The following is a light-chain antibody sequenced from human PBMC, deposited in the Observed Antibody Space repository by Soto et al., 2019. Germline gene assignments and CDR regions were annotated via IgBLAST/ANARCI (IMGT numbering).Light chain of an antibody. Sequence: EIVLTQSPGTLSLSPGERATLSCRASQSADGRFLASYQHKPGQAPRLLIYGVSSRATGIPDRFSGSGSGTDFTLTITRLEPEDSAVYYCQRPGTFGPGTRLEIK. CDR1: QSADGRF. CDR3: QRPGT. CDR2: GVS. V-gene: IGKV3-20*01. J-gene: IGKJ3*01.